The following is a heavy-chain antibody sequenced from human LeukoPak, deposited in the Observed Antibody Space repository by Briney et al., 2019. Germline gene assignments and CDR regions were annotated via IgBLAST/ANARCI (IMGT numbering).Heavy chain of an antibody. J-gene: IGHJ4*02. V-gene: IGHV3-30*18. Sequence: GGSLRLSCAASGFTFSSYGMHWVRQAPGKGLEWVAVISYDGSNKYYADSVKGRFTISRDNSKNTLYLQMNSLRAEDTAVYYCAKDKGSSGWYTSFDYWGQGTLVTVSS. D-gene: IGHD6-19*01. CDR2: ISYDGSNK. CDR1: GFTFSSYG. CDR3: AKDKGSSGWYTSFDY.